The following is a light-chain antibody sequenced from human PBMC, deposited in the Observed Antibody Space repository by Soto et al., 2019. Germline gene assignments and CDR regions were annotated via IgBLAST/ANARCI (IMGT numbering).Light chain of an antibody. Sequence: QPVLTQSPSASASLGASVKLTCTLSSGHSHYTIAWHQQQPEKGPRYLMKLNRDGSHIKGDGIPDRFSGSSSGAECYLTISSLQSEDEADYYCQTWGTGIVFGGGTKLTVL. V-gene: IGLV4-69*01. J-gene: IGLJ3*02. CDR2: LNRDGSH. CDR1: SGHSHYT. CDR3: QTWGTGIV.